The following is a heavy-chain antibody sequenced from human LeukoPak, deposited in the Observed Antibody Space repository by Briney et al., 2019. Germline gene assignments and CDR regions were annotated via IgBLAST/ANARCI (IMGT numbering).Heavy chain of an antibody. V-gene: IGHV4-30-4*01. Sequence: PSQTLSLTCTVSGGSISSGDYYWSWIRQPPGKGLEWIGYIYYSGSTYYNPSLKSRVTISVDTSENQFSLKLSSVTAADTAVYYCAREVGATTKDFDYWGQGTLVTVSS. CDR2: IYYSGST. D-gene: IGHD1-26*01. CDR3: AREVGATTKDFDY. J-gene: IGHJ4*02. CDR1: GGSISSGDYY.